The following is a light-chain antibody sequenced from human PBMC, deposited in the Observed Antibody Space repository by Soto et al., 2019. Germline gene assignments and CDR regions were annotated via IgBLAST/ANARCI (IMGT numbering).Light chain of an antibody. CDR2: QVT. Sequence: LTQPASVSGSPGQSITISCTGTSSDVGGYYYVSWYQHHPGKAPKLIIYQVTSRPSGVSNRFSASKSGNTASLTISALQAEDEALYYCCSYSSSSTFYVFGTGTKVTAL. CDR1: SSDVGGYYY. J-gene: IGLJ1*01. V-gene: IGLV2-14*01. CDR3: CSYSSSSTFYV.